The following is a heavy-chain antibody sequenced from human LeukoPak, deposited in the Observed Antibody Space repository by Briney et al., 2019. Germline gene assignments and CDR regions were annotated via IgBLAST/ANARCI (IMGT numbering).Heavy chain of an antibody. CDR3: ARLRALSGHRGAFDI. J-gene: IGHJ3*02. D-gene: IGHD5/OR15-5a*01. CDR1: GDSISNHIYY. Sequence: SSETLSLTCAVSGDSISNHIYYWDWIRQTPGKGLEWIGAVYYTGNAYYNPSLKSRVTISVDTSDNRFSLHLSSANAADTAIYYCARLRALSGHRGAFDIWGQGTLVTVSS. V-gene: IGHV4-39*01. CDR2: VYYTGNA.